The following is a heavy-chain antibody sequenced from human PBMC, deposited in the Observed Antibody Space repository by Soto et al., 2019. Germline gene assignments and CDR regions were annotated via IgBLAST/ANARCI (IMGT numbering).Heavy chain of an antibody. J-gene: IGHJ6*02. V-gene: IGHV1-69*12. CDR3: ARWRGYSQYYYYGMDV. CDR2: IIPIFGTA. D-gene: IGHD5-18*01. CDR1: GGTFSSYA. Sequence: QVQLVQSGAEVKKPGSSVKVSCKASGGTFSSYAISWVRQAPGQGLEWMGGIIPIFGTANYAQKFQGRVTITADESTSTAYMERSSLRSEDTAVYYCARWRGYSQYYYYGMDVWGQGTTVTVSS.